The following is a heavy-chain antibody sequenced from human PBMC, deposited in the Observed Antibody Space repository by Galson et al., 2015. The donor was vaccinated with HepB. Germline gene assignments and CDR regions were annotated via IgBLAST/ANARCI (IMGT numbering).Heavy chain of an antibody. V-gene: IGHV1-18*01. CDR3: ARPRNSYYDSSGYYYRYYFDY. Sequence: SVKVSCMASGYTFTSYGISWVRQAPGQGLEWIGWISAYNGNTNYAQKLQGRVTMTTDTSTSTAYMELRSLRSDDTAVYYCARPRNSYYDSSGYYYRYYFDYWGQGTLVTVSS. D-gene: IGHD3-22*01. CDR1: GYTFTSYG. CDR2: ISAYNGNT. J-gene: IGHJ4*02.